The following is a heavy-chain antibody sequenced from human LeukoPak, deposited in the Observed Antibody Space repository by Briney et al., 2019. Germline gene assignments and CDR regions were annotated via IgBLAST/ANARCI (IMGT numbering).Heavy chain of an antibody. CDR1: GFTFSSYA. V-gene: IGHV3-21*01. D-gene: IGHD1-26*01. CDR2: ISSSSSYI. CDR3: ARDSSGSYYRFDY. Sequence: GGSLRLSCSASGFTFSSYAMHWVRQAPGKGLEWVSSISSSSSYIHYADSLKGRFTISRDNAQNSLYLQMNSLRAEDTAVYYCARDSSGSYYRFDYWGQGALVTVSS. J-gene: IGHJ4*02.